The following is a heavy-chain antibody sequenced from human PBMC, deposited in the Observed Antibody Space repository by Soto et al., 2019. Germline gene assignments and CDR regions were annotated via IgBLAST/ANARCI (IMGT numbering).Heavy chain of an antibody. J-gene: IGHJ4*02. V-gene: IGHV4-34*01. CDR2: INHSGST. CDR3: ASQRLHAVVEYYFDY. CDR1: GGSFSGYY. D-gene: IGHD2-15*01. Sequence: PSETLSLTCAVYGGSFSGYYWSWIRQPPGKGLEWVGEINHSGSTNYNPSLKSRVTISVDTSKNQFSLKLSSVTAADTAVYYCASQRLHAVVEYYFDYWGQGTLVTVSS.